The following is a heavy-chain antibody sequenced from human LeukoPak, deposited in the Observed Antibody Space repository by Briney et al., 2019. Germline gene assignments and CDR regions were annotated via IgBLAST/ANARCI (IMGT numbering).Heavy chain of an antibody. V-gene: IGHV5-51*01. Sequence: GESLKISCKGSGYSFTSYWIGWVRQMPGKGLEWMGIIYPGDSDTRYSPSFQGQVTISADKSISTAYLQWSSLKASDTAMYYCASRITMIVVAPDAFDIWGQGTMVTVSS. CDR2: IYPGDSDT. J-gene: IGHJ3*02. CDR3: ASRITMIVVAPDAFDI. CDR1: GYSFTSYW. D-gene: IGHD3-22*01.